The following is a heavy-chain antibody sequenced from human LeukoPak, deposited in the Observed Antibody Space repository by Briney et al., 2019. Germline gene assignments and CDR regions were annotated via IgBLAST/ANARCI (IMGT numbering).Heavy chain of an antibody. CDR3: ARMSTMVRGMPREMDV. Sequence: GGSLRLSCAASGFTFSSYSMNWVRQAPGKGLEWVSSISSSSSYIYYADSVKGRFTISRDNAKNLLYLQMNSLRAEDTAVYYCARMSTMVRGMPREMDVWGQGTTVTVSS. CDR1: GFTFSSYS. CDR2: ISSSSSYI. V-gene: IGHV3-21*01. J-gene: IGHJ6*02. D-gene: IGHD3-10*01.